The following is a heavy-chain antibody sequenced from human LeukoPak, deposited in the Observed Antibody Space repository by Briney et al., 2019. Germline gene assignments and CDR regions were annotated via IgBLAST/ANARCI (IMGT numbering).Heavy chain of an antibody. V-gene: IGHV1-8*01. J-gene: IGHJ4*02. Sequence: ASVKVSCKASGYTFTSYDINWVRQATGQGLEWMGWMNPNSGNTGYAQKFQGRVTVTRNTSISTAYMELSSLRSEDTAVYYCARGGSIYCSGGSCHFDYWGQGALVTVSS. CDR1: GYTFTSYD. D-gene: IGHD2-15*01. CDR2: MNPNSGNT. CDR3: ARGGSIYCSGGSCHFDY.